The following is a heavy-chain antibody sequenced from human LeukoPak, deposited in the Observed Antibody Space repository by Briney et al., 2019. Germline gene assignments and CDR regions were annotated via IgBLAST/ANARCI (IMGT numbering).Heavy chain of an antibody. CDR1: GYSIISDYY. J-gene: IGHJ6*03. V-gene: IGHV4-38-2*02. Sequence: SETLSLTCTVSGYSIISDYYWGWIRPPPGKGLEWIGTIYHSGSTYYNPSLKSRVTISVDTSKNQFSLKLSSVTAADTAVYYCARGAKIGYYYYYYMDVWGKGTTVTVSS. D-gene: IGHD2/OR15-2a*01. CDR2: IYHSGST. CDR3: ARGAKIGYYYYYYMDV.